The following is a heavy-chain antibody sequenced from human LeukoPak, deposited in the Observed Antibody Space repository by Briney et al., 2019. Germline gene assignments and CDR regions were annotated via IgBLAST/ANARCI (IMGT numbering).Heavy chain of an antibody. CDR3: AKDEEWELLYMDV. V-gene: IGHV3-53*01. J-gene: IGHJ6*03. Sequence: PGGSLRLSCAASGFTVSSNYMSWVRQAPGKGLEWVSVIYSGGSTYYADSVKGRFTISRDNSKNTLYLQMNSLRAEDTAVYYCAKDEEWELLYMDVWGKGTTVTVSS. CDR2: IYSGGST. CDR1: GFTVSSNY. D-gene: IGHD1-26*01.